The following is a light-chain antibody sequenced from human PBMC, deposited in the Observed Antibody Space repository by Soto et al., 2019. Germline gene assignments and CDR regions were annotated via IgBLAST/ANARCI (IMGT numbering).Light chain of an antibody. CDR3: MIWHSSAWV. V-gene: IGLV5-45*03. Sequence: QSVLTQPSSLSASPGASASLTCTLRSGINVGTYRIYWYQQKPGSPPQYLLNYKSDSDKQQGSGVPSRFSGSKDVSANAGILLISGLQSEDEADYYCMIWHSSAWVFGGGTKVTVL. CDR1: SGINVGTYR. J-gene: IGLJ3*02. CDR2: YKSDSDK.